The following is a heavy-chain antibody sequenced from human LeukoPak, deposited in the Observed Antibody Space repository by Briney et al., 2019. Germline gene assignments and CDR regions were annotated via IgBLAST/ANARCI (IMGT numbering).Heavy chain of an antibody. J-gene: IGHJ4*02. CDR2: ISGSGGST. CDR1: GFTFSSYA. V-gene: IGHV3-23*01. D-gene: IGHD6-19*01. CDR3: ASHPAVAGKYYLDY. Sequence: GGSLRLSCAASGFTFSSYAMSWVRQAPGKGLEWVSAISGSGGSTYYADSVKGRFTISRDDSKNTLYLQMNSLRAEDTAVYYCASHPAVAGKYYLDYWGQGTLVTVSS.